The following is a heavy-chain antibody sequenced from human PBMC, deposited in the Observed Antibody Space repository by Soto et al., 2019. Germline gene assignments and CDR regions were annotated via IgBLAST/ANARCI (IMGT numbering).Heavy chain of an antibody. CDR3: ARGAPIFGVVTRYGMDV. CDR1: GGTFSSYA. V-gene: IGHV1-69*13. D-gene: IGHD3-3*01. Sequence: ASVKVSCKASGGTFSSYAISWVRQAPGQGLEWMGGIIPIFGTANYAQKFQGRVTITADESTSTAYMELSSLRSEDTAVYYCARGAPIFGVVTRYGMDVWGQGTTVTVSS. CDR2: IIPIFGTA. J-gene: IGHJ6*02.